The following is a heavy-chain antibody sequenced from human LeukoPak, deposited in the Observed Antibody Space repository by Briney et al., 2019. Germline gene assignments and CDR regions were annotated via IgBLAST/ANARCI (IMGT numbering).Heavy chain of an antibody. J-gene: IGHJ4*02. CDR1: GFTFSSYG. Sequence: GGSLRLSCAASGFTFSSYGMSWVRQAPGKGLEWVSAISGSGGSTYYADSVKGRFTISRDNSKNTLYLQMNSLRAEDTAVYYCAKGGYSSSWYADLSYFDYWGQGTLVTVSS. CDR3: AKGGYSSSWYADLSYFDY. D-gene: IGHD6-13*01. CDR2: ISGSGGST. V-gene: IGHV3-23*01.